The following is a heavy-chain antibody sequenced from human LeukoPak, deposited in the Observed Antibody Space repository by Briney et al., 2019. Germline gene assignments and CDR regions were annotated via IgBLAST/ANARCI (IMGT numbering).Heavy chain of an antibody. V-gene: IGHV4-34*01. Sequence: SETLSLTCAVYGGSFSGYYWSWIRQPPGKGLEWIGEINHSGSTNYNPSLKSRVTISVDTSKNQFSLKLSSVTAADTAVYYCARLEDYNWFDPWGQGTLVTVSS. CDR1: GGSFSGYY. CDR2: INHSGST. CDR3: ARLEDYNWFDP. D-gene: IGHD1-1*01. J-gene: IGHJ5*02.